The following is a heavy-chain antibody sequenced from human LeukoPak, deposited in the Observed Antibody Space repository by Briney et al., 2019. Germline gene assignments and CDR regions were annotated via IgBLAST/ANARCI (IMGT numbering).Heavy chain of an antibody. CDR2: VYTSGST. CDR1: GFPSSSYA. CDR3: ARGGVLDAFDI. Sequence: GSLRLSCAASGFPSSSYAMSWIRQAPGKGLEWIGRVYTSGSTNYNPSLKSRVTMSLDTSKNQFSLNLNSVTAADTAVYYCARGGVLDAFDIWGQGTMVTVSS. V-gene: IGHV4-59*10. D-gene: IGHD3-16*01. J-gene: IGHJ3*02.